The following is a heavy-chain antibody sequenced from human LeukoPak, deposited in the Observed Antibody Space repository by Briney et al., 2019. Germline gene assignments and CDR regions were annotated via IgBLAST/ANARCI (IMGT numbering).Heavy chain of an antibody. Sequence: PEGSLRLSCAASGSNFSSHWMTWVRQAPGKGLEWMANIKQDGSEKYYVDSVKGRFTISRDNTKSSLILQMNGLRADDTALYYCARGGQLGSLDYWGQGTLVTVSS. CDR2: IKQDGSEK. CDR1: GSNFSSHW. J-gene: IGHJ4*02. D-gene: IGHD6-13*01. V-gene: IGHV3-7*01. CDR3: ARGGQLGSLDY.